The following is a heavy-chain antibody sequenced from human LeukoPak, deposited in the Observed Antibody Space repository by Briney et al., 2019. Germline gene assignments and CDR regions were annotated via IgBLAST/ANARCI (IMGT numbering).Heavy chain of an antibody. J-gene: IGHJ4*02. CDR1: GGSISSSNYY. CDR3: VRVKSGSISDS. D-gene: IGHD1-26*01. Sequence: SETLSLTCTVSGGSISSSNYYWGWIRQPPGKGLEWIASISYSESTYYNPSVRSRVTISRDTSKNQFSLSLNSVTAADTAVYYCVRVKSGSISDSWGQGTLVTVSS. CDR2: ISYSEST. V-gene: IGHV4-39*07.